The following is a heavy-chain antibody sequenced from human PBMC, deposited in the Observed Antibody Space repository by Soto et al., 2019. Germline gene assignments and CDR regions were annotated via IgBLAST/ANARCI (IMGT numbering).Heavy chain of an antibody. V-gene: IGHV1-2*04. CDR3: ARARITGTTFSPFDY. Sequence: ASVKVSCKASGYTFTGYYMHWVRQAPGQGLEWMGWINPNSGGTNYAQKFQGWVTMTRDTSISTAYTELSRLRSDDTAVYYCARARITGTTFSPFDYWGQGTLVTVSS. D-gene: IGHD1-7*01. CDR1: GYTFTGYY. J-gene: IGHJ4*02. CDR2: INPNSGGT.